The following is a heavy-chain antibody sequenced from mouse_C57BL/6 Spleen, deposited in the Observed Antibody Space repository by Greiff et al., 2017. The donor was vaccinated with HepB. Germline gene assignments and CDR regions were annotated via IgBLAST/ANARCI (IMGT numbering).Heavy chain of an antibody. CDR3: ARWRITTVVAPYYYAMDY. J-gene: IGHJ4*01. V-gene: IGHV1-64*01. CDR1: GYTFTSYW. Sequence: VQLQQPGAELVKPGASVKLSCKASGYTFTSYWMHWVKQRPGQGLEWIGMIHPNSGSTNYNEKFKSKATLTVDKSSSTAYMQLSSLTSEDSAVYYCARWRITTVVAPYYYAMDYWGQGTSVTVSS. D-gene: IGHD1-1*01. CDR2: IHPNSGST.